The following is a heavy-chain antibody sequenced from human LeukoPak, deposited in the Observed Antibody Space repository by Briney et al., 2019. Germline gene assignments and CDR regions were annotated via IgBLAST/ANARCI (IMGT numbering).Heavy chain of an antibody. J-gene: IGHJ3*02. Sequence: ASVKVSCKASGYTFTGYYMHWVRQAPGQGLEWMGRIIPIFGTANYAQKFQGRVTITTDESTSTAYMELSSLRSEDTAVYYCARDTVGAILTDAFDIWGQGTMVTVS. CDR1: GYTFTGYY. D-gene: IGHD1-26*01. V-gene: IGHV1-69*05. CDR2: IIPIFGTA. CDR3: ARDTVGAILTDAFDI.